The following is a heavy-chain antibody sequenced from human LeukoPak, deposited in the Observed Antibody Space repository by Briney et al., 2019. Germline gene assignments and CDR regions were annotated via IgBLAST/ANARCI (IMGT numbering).Heavy chain of an antibody. CDR3: ASSTGYSSLAGDY. CDR2: INPNSGGT. CDR1: GYTFTGYY. D-gene: IGHD6-13*01. V-gene: IGHV1-2*02. Sequence: ASVKVSCKASGYTFTGYYMHWVRQAPGQGLEWMGWINPNSGGTNYAQKFQGRVTMTRDTSISAAYMELSRLRSDDTAVYYCASSTGYSSLAGDYWGQGTLVTVSS. J-gene: IGHJ4*02.